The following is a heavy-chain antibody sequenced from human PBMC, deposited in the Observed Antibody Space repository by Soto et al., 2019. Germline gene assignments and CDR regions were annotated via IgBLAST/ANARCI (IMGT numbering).Heavy chain of an antibody. CDR1: GYTFTSYG. V-gene: IGHV1-18*01. Sequence: QVQLVQSGAEVKKPGASVKVSCKASGYTFTSYGISWVRQAPGQGLEWMGWISAYNGNTNYAQKLQGRVTMTTDTSXSAXYMELRSLRSDDTAAYYCARGVTMVRGLTLFYFDYWGQGTLVTVSS. CDR2: ISAYNGNT. D-gene: IGHD3-10*01. CDR3: ARGVTMVRGLTLFYFDY. J-gene: IGHJ4*02.